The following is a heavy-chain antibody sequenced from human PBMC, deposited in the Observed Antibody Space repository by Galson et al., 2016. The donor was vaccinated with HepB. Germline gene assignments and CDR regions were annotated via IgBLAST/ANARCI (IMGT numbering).Heavy chain of an antibody. CDR2: IWYDGNNK. CDR3: VKDLGGAGWLQSGRITYYGMDV. Sequence: SLRLSCAASGFTFRNYGTHWVRQAPGKGLEWVAAIWYDGNNKYYADSVKGRFTISRDNSKNTLYLQMNSLRVEDTAVYFCVKDLGGAGWLQSGRITYYGMDVWGQRTTVTASS. J-gene: IGHJ6*02. D-gene: IGHD5-24*01. CDR1: GFTFRNYG. V-gene: IGHV3-33*06.